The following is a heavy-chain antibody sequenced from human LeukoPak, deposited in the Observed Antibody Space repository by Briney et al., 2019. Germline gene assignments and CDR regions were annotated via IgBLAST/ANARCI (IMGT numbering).Heavy chain of an antibody. CDR3: ARVGGTNYYYGMDV. Sequence: PSETLSLTCAVYGGSFSGYYWSWVRQPPGKGLEWIGEINHSGSTNYNPSLKSRVTISVDTSKNQFSLKLSSVTAADTAVYYCARVGGTNYYYGMDVWGQGTTVTVSS. D-gene: IGHD1-26*01. J-gene: IGHJ6*02. CDR2: INHSGST. V-gene: IGHV4-34*01. CDR1: GGSFSGYY.